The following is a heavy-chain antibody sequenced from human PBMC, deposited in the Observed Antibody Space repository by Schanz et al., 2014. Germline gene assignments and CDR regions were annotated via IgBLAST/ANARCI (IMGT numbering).Heavy chain of an antibody. V-gene: IGHV4-61*02. D-gene: IGHD1-26*01. CDR1: GGSISSGTYY. J-gene: IGHJ5*02. CDR3: AREPRSGYNWFDP. Sequence: QVQLQESGPGLVKPSQTLSLTCIVSGGSISSGTYYWSWLRQPAGKGLEWIGRIYTSGSTNYNPSLKSRVTITRDTSKSKSSLKLSSVTAADTAVYYCAREPRSGYNWFDPWGQGSLVAVSS. CDR2: IYTSGST.